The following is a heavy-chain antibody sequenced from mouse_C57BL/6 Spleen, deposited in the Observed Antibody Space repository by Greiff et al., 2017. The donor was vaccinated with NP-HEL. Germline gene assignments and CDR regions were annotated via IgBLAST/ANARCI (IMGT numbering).Heavy chain of an antibody. J-gene: IGHJ2*01. Sequence: QVQLQQSGAELVRPGASVKLSCKASGYTFTDYYINWVKQRPGQGLEWIARIYPGSGNTYYNEKFKGKATLTAEKSSSTAYMQLSSLTSEDSAVYFCARYDYGSSIDYWGQGTTLTVSS. CDR1: GYTFTDYY. CDR3: ARYDYGSSIDY. D-gene: IGHD1-1*01. V-gene: IGHV1-76*01. CDR2: IYPGSGNT.